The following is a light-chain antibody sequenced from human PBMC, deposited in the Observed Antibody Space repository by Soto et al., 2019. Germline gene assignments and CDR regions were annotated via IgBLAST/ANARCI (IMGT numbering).Light chain of an antibody. CDR3: CSYAGGTSVI. J-gene: IGLJ2*01. CDR1: SSDVGRYSL. Sequence: QSAPTQPASVSGSPGQSLTISCTGTSSDVGRYSLVSWYQQHPGKAPKLIIYEDVERPSGVSYRFSGSKSGNTASLTISGLQTEDEADYYCCSYAGGTSVIFGGGTKLTVL. CDR2: EDV. V-gene: IGLV2-23*01.